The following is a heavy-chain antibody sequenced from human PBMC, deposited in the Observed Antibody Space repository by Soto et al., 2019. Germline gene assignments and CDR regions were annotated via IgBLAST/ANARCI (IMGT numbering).Heavy chain of an antibody. V-gene: IGHV3-33*01. D-gene: IGHD6-6*01. CDR2: IWYDGSNK. Sequence: AGSLRLSCASSGFTFSSYGMHWVRQAPGKGLEWVAVIWYDGSNKYYADSVKGRFTISRDNSKNTLYLQMNSLRAEDTAVYYCARSASIAARLYYYGMDVWGQGTTVTVSS. J-gene: IGHJ6*02. CDR3: ARSASIAARLYYYGMDV. CDR1: GFTFSSYG.